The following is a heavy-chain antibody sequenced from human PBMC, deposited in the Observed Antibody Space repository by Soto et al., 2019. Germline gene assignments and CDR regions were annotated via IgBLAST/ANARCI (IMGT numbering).Heavy chain of an antibody. V-gene: IGHV1-18*01. CDR3: ARDSVATTEYFDY. CDR2: ISAYNGNT. Sequence: GASVKVSCMSSGYIFTNYGISWVRQAPGQGLEWMGWISAYNGNTNYAQKLQGRVTMTTDTSTSTAYMELRSLRSDDTAVYYCARDSVATTEYFDYWGQGTLVTVSS. CDR1: GYIFTNYG. D-gene: IGHD5-12*01. J-gene: IGHJ4*02.